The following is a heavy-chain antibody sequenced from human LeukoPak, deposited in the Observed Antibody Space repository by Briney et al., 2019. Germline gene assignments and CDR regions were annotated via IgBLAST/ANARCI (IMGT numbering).Heavy chain of an antibody. Sequence: GGSLRLSCAASGFTFNTYWMHWVRQGPGKGLVWVSRITSDGSSANHADSVKGRFTISRDNAKNTLYLQMNSLRAEDTAVYYCAREKQEPYWYFDLWGRGTLVTVSS. CDR2: ITSDGSSA. CDR3: AREKQEPYWYFDL. D-gene: IGHD6-13*01. J-gene: IGHJ2*01. CDR1: GFTFNTYW. V-gene: IGHV3-74*01.